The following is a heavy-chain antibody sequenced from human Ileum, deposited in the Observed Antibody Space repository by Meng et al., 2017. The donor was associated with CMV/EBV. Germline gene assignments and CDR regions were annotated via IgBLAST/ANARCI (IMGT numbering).Heavy chain of an antibody. CDR3: ARGYANFFDF. V-gene: IGHV3-23*01. J-gene: IGHJ4*02. Sequence: LLVGGGGLIRPGGSLRLFCATFGFIFSNYAMSWVRQAPGKGLEWFSSISGSGDTTYYADSVKGRFTISRDNSKNTFYLQMNSLGLEDTAVYYCARGYANFFDFWGPGALVTVSS. D-gene: IGHD3-16*01. CDR1: GFIFSNYA. CDR2: ISGSGDTT.